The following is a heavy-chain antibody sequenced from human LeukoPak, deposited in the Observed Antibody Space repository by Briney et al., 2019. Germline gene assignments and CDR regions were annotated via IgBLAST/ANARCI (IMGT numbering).Heavy chain of an antibody. J-gene: IGHJ4*02. CDR3: ARDRLSTSFD. CDR2: ISSSSSYT. CDR1: GFTFSDYY. V-gene: IGHV3-11*06. Sequence: GGSLRLSCAASGFTFSDYYMSWIRQAPGKGLEWVSYISSSSSYTNYADSVKGRFIISRDNAKNSLYLQMDSLRAEDTAVYYCARDRLSTSFDWGQGTLVTVSS. D-gene: IGHD2-2*01.